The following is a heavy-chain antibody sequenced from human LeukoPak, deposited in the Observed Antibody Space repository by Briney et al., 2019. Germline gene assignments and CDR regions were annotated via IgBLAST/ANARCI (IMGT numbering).Heavy chain of an antibody. D-gene: IGHD3-9*01. J-gene: IGHJ4*02. V-gene: IGHV4-59*08. Sequence: SETLSLTCSVSGVSIFSYYWNWIRQPPGKGLEWIGYVHYSGSTNYNPSLKSRVTISVDTSKSLFSLKLSSATAADTAVYYCATGRSIRYFDYWGQGTLLTVSS. CDR3: ATGRSIRYFDY. CDR2: VHYSGST. CDR1: GVSIFSYY.